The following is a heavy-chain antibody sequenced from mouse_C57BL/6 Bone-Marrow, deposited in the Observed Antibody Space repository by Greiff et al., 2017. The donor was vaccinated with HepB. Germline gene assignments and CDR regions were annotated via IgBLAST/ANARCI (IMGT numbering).Heavy chain of an antibody. Sequence: QVQLQQPGAELVMPGASVKLSCKASGYTFTSYWMHWVKRRPGQGLEWIGEIDPSDSYTNYNQKFKGKSTLTVDKSSSTAYMQLSSLTSEESAVYYCARTRGYGSRCAKGGQGKVVSGSA. J-gene: IGHJ3*01. CDR2: IDPSDSYT. CDR3: ARTRGYGSRCAK. D-gene: IGHD1-1*01. CDR1: GYTFTSYW. V-gene: IGHV1-69*01.